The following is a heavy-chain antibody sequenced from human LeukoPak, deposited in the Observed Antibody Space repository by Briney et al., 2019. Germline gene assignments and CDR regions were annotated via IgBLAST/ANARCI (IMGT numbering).Heavy chain of an antibody. J-gene: IGHJ4*02. CDR2: IHHSGST. V-gene: IGHV4-38-2*02. Sequence: SETLSLICTVSGYSINSGYYWGWIRQPPGKGLEWIGSIHHSGSTYYNPSLQSRVTKSVDTSNNQFSLKLNSVTAADTAVYHCARDQYLDVLTGDRRYYFDYWGQGALVTVSS. CDR1: GYSINSGYY. CDR3: ARDQYLDVLTGDRRYYFDY. D-gene: IGHD3-9*01.